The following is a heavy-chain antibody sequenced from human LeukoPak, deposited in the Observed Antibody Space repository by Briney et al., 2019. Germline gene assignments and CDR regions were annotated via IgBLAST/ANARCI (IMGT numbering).Heavy chain of an antibody. CDR3: ARQSGRLLDI. V-gene: IGHV4-34*01. CDR2: INHSGST. D-gene: IGHD3-9*01. Sequence: PSETLSLTCAVYGGSFSGYYWSWIRQPPGKGLEWIGEINHSGSTNYNPSLKSRVTISVDTSKNQFSLKLNSVTATDTAVFYCARQSGRLLDIWGQGILVTVSS. J-gene: IGHJ4*02. CDR1: GGSFSGYY.